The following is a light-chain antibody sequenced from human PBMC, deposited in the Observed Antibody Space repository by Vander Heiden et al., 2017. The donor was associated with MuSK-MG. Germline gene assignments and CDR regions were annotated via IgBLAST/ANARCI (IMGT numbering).Light chain of an antibody. Sequence: DSQTTQSPCTLSAFVGDRVTIISLVIQRISSWLARYQPKPGKAPKLLIYKASILESGVPSRFRGSGSGPEFTLTICSLQPDDFATYYCLQYNSYSRTFGPGTKVEIK. CDR1: QRISSW. CDR2: KAS. J-gene: IGKJ1*01. V-gene: IGKV1-5*03. CDR3: LQYNSYSRT.